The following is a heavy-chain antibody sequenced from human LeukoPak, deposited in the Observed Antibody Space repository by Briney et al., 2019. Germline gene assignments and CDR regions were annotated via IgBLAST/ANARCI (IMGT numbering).Heavy chain of an antibody. J-gene: IGHJ6*02. Sequence: GGSLRLSCVGSGFTSIAYTLTWARQAPGKGLEWVSGISGGGVTTYYADSVKGRFTISRDNSKNTLYLQMNSLRADDTAIYYCARNQQLGGHSYYYYGMDVWGQGTTVTVSS. D-gene: IGHD3-16*01. V-gene: IGHV3-23*01. CDR1: GFTSIAYT. CDR2: ISGGGVTT. CDR3: ARNQQLGGHSYYYYGMDV.